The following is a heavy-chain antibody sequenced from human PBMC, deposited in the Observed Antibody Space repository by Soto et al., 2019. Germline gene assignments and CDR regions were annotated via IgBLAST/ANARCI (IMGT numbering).Heavy chain of an antibody. J-gene: IGHJ4*02. Sequence: LTFSSYAMTWVRQAPGKGLEWVSAISGGDGSPSYADSVKGRFTISRDNSKNTLYLHMNSLRADDTAAYYCAKWHTYNYDSLAFSGFDCWGQGTQVTVSS. D-gene: IGHD3-16*01. V-gene: IGHV3-23*01. CDR1: LTFSSYA. CDR2: ISGGDGSP. CDR3: AKWHTYNYDSLAFSGFDC.